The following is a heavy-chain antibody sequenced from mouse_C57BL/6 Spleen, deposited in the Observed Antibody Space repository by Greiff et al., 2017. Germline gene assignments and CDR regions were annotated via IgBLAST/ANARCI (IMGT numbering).Heavy chain of an antibody. Sequence: VQLQQSGAELVKPGASVKISCKASGYAFSSYWMNWVKQRTGKGLEWIGQIYPGDGDTNYNGKFKGKATLTADKSSSTAYMQLSSLTSEDSAVYFCARGGDVGYWGQGTTLTVSS. V-gene: IGHV1-80*01. D-gene: IGHD3-3*01. CDR2: IYPGDGDT. CDR3: ARGGDVGY. J-gene: IGHJ2*01. CDR1: GYAFSSYW.